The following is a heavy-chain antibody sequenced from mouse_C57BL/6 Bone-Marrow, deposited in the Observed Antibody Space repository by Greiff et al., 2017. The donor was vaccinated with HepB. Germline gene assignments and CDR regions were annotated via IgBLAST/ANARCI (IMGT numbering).Heavy chain of an antibody. CDR2: INPYNGGT. D-gene: IGHD4-1*01. CDR1: GYTFTDYY. J-gene: IGHJ1*03. CDR3: ARRTAYWYFDV. Sequence: EVKLMESGPVLVKPGASVKMSCKASGYTFTDYYMNWVKQSHGKSLEWIGVINPYNGGTSYNQKFKGKATLTVDKSSSTAYMELNSLTSEDSAVYYCARRTAYWYFDVWGTGTTVTVSS. V-gene: IGHV1-19*01.